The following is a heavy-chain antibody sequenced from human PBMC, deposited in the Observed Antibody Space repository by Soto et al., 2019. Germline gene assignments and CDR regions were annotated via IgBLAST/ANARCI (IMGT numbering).Heavy chain of an antibody. CDR3: ARDRVGTTRDKAPDF. D-gene: IGHD1-26*01. CDR1: GFTFSSYW. J-gene: IGHJ4*02. CDR2: MNQDGSEK. Sequence: EVQLVESGGGLVQPGGSLRLSCAASGFTFSSYWMSWVRQTPGEGLEWVANMNQDGSEKYYVDSMKGRFTISRDNAKNSPYLQRNSLRAEDTAVYYCARDRVGTTRDKAPDFWGQGTLVTVSS. V-gene: IGHV3-7*01.